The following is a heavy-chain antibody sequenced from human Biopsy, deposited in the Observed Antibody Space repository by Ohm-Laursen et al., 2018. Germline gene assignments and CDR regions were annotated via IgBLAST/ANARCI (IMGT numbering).Heavy chain of an antibody. V-gene: IGHV4-61*01. CDR1: GGSVSSGSYY. CDR3: AGRPWPNAFDI. D-gene: IGHD5-12*01. CDR2: IYYSGST. J-gene: IGHJ3*02. Sequence: PSDTLSLTCTVSGGSVSSGSYYWSWIRQPPGKGLEWIGYIYYSGSTNYNPSLKSRVTISVDTSRNQFSLKLSSVTAADTAVYYCAGRPWPNAFDIWGQRTMVTVSS.